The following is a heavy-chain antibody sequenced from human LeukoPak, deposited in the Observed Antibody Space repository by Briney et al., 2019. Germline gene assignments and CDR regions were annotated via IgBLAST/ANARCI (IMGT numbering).Heavy chain of an antibody. CDR1: GFTFSSYA. D-gene: IGHD1-26*01. V-gene: IGHV3-21*01. CDR3: ATQYSGSFDY. Sequence: PGGSLRLSCAASGFTFSSYAMSWVRQAPGKGLEWVSSISSSSSYIYYADSVKGRFTISRDNAKNSLYLQMNSLRAEDTAVYYCATQYSGSFDYWGQGTLVTVSS. J-gene: IGHJ4*02. CDR2: ISSSSSYI.